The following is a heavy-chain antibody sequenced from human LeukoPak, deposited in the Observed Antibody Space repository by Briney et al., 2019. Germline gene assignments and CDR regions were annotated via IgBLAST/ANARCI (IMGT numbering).Heavy chain of an antibody. V-gene: IGHV4-59*01. CDR1: GGSISSYY. J-gene: IGHJ2*01. Sequence: SETLSLTCTVSGGSISSYYWTWIRQPPGKGLEWIGCIYYSGSTNYNLSLKSRVTILVDTSKNLFSLKLSSVTAADTAVYYCARAPRRSGYYSQYWYFDLWGRGTLVTVSS. D-gene: IGHD3-22*01. CDR2: IYYSGST. CDR3: ARAPRRSGYYSQYWYFDL.